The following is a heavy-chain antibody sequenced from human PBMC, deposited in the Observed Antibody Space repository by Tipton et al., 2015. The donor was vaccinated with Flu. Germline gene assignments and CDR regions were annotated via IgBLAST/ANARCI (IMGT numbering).Heavy chain of an antibody. V-gene: IGHV4-59*08. CDR2: IYYSGST. CDR3: ARRKTVTTRLTYFDY. J-gene: IGHJ4*02. D-gene: IGHD4-17*01. Sequence: TLSLTCTVSGGSITSYYWSWIRQPPGKGLEWIGYIYYSGSTNYNPSLKSRDTISVDTSKNQFSLKLSSVTAADTAVYYCARRKTVTTRLTYFDYWGQGTLVTVSS. CDR1: GGSITSYY.